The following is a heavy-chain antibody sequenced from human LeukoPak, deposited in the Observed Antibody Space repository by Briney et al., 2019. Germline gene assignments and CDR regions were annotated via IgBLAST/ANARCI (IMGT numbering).Heavy chain of an antibody. CDR2: ISSSTSYI. J-gene: IGHJ4*02. Sequence: GGSLRLSCAASGFTFSSYSMNWVRQAPGKGLEWVSSISSSTSYIYYADSVKGRFTISRDNAENSLYLQMNSLRAEDTAVYYCARDSGWGGYYMPLGPDYWGQGTLVTVSS. CDR1: GFTFSSYS. D-gene: IGHD3-3*01. CDR3: ARDSGWGGYYMPLGPDY. V-gene: IGHV3-21*01.